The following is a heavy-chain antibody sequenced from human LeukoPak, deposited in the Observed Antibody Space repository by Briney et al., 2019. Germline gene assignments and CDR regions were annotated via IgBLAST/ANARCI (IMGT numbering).Heavy chain of an antibody. CDR3: ARAPYSSGWYPY. J-gene: IGHJ4*02. CDR1: GGSISSSSYY. D-gene: IGHD6-19*01. CDR2: INHSGST. V-gene: IGHV4-39*07. Sequence: SETLSLTCTVSGGSISSSSYYWSWIRQPPGKGLEWIGEINHSGSTNYNPSLKSRVTISVDTSKNQFSLKLSSVTAADTAVYYCARAPYSSGWYPYWGQGTLVTVSS.